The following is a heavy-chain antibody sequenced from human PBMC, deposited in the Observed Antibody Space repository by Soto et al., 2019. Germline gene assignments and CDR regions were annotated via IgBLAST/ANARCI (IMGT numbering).Heavy chain of an antibody. J-gene: IGHJ4*02. Sequence: GSLRLSCAASGFTFSSYAMSWVRQAPGKGLEWVSAISGSGGSTYYADSVKGRFTISRDNSKNTLYLQMNSLRAEDTAVYYCAKKDGSDFWSGYSPDYWGQGTLVTVSS. D-gene: IGHD3-3*01. CDR1: GFTFSSYA. CDR2: ISGSGGST. V-gene: IGHV3-23*01. CDR3: AKKDGSDFWSGYSPDY.